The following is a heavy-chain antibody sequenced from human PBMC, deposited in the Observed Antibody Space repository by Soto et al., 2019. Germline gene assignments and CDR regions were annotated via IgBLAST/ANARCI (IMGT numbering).Heavy chain of an antibody. CDR2: IYYSGST. D-gene: IGHD1-7*01. V-gene: IGHV4-39*07. CDR1: GGSISSSSYY. Sequence: PSETLSLTCTVSGGSISSSSYYWGWIRQPPGKGLEWIGKIYYSGSTYYNPSLKSRVTISVDTSKNQFSPKLSSVTAADTAVYYCARVLKGRLHPTGTTDYWGQGTLVTVSS. J-gene: IGHJ4*02. CDR3: ARVLKGRLHPTGTTDY.